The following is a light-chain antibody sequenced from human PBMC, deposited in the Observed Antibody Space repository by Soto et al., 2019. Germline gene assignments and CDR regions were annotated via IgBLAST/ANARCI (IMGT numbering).Light chain of an antibody. J-gene: IGLJ1*01. CDR1: SSDVGGYNY. Sequence: QSALTQPPSASGSPGQSVTISCTGTSSDVGGYNYVSWYQQHPGKAPKLMIYEVSKRPSGVPDRFSGSKSGNTASLTVSGLQAEDEADYYCSSYVGSSIGVFGTGTKVTVL. CDR3: SSYVGSSIGV. V-gene: IGLV2-8*01. CDR2: EVS.